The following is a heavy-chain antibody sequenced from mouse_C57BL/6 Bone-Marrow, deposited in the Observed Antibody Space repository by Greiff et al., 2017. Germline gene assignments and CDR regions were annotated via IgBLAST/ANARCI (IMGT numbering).Heavy chain of an antibody. CDR2: IYPRSGNT. Sequence: VKLMESGAELARPGASVKLSCKASGYTFTSYGISWVKQRTGQGLEWIGEIYPRSGNTYYNEKFKGKATLTADKSSSTAYMELRSLTSEDSAVYFCARRDSTMVTTKVFDYWGQGTTRTVSS. D-gene: IGHD2-2*01. CDR3: ARRDSTMVTTKVFDY. CDR1: GYTFTSYG. J-gene: IGHJ2*01. V-gene: IGHV1-81*01.